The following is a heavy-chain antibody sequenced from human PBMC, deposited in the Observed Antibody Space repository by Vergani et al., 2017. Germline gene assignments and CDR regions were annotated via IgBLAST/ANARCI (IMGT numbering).Heavy chain of an antibody. Sequence: EVQLVESGGGLVQPGGSLRLSCAASGFTFSSYWMSWVRQAPGKGLEWVANIKQDGSEKYYVDSVKGRFTISRDNAKNSLYLQMNRLSAEDTAVYYCAREYWATVVNRYCFDYWGQGTLVTVSS. CDR2: IKQDGSEK. CDR1: GFTFSSYW. D-gene: IGHD4-23*01. J-gene: IGHJ4*02. V-gene: IGHV3-7*01. CDR3: AREYWATVVNRYCFDY.